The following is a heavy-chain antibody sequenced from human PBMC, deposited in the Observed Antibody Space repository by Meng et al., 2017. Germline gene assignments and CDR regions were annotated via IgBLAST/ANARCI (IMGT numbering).Heavy chain of an antibody. J-gene: IGHJ2*01. V-gene: IGHV1-69*01. D-gene: IGHD3-22*01. Sequence: VQRVQSGAAVTKPWPPVNVSCKASGGTFSSYAISWVRQAPGQGLEWMGGIIPIFGTANYAQKFQGRVTITADESTSTAYMELSSLRSEDTAVYYCATRHYYDSSGYSYWYFDLWGRGTLVTVSS. CDR1: GGTFSSYA. CDR2: IIPIFGTA. CDR3: ATRHYYDSSGYSYWYFDL.